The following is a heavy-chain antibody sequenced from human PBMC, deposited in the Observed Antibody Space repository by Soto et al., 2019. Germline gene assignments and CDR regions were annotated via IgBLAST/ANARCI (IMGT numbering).Heavy chain of an antibody. V-gene: IGHV1-18*01. J-gene: IGHJ3*02. Sequence: ASVKVSCKASGYTFTSYGISWVRQAPGQGLEWMGWISAYNGNTNYAQKLQGRVTMTTDTSTSTAYMELRSLRSDDTAVYYCARDPTTIAAAPYDAFDIWGQGTMVTVSS. D-gene: IGHD6-25*01. CDR3: ARDPTTIAAAPYDAFDI. CDR2: ISAYNGNT. CDR1: GYTFTSYG.